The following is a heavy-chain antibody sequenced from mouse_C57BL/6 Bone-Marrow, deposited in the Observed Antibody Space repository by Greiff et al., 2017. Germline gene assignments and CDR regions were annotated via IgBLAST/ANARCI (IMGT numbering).Heavy chain of an antibody. CDR1: GYTFTDYY. CDR2: INPNNGGT. V-gene: IGHV1-26*01. J-gene: IGHJ3*01. CDR3: ATWFAY. Sequence: EVQLQQSGPDLVKPGASVKISCTASGYTFTDYYMNWVKQSHGKSLEWIGAINPNNGGTSYNQKFKGQDTLTVDKSSSTAYMELRSLTSEDSAVYYCATWFAYWGQGTLVTVSA.